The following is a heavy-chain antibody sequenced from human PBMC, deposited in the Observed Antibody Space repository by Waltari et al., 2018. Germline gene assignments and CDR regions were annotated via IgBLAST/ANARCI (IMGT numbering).Heavy chain of an antibody. V-gene: IGHV3-23*04. CDR2: ISGSGGST. D-gene: IGHD6-13*01. Sequence: EVQLVESGGGLVQPGGSLRLSCAASGFAFSSYAMSWFRQDPGKGLEWVSAISGSGGSTYYADSVKGRFTISRDNSKNTLYLQMNSLRAEDTAVYYCASRLESPYSSSWLSDYWGQGTLVTVSS. CDR1: GFAFSSYA. CDR3: ASRLESPYSSSWLSDY. J-gene: IGHJ4*02.